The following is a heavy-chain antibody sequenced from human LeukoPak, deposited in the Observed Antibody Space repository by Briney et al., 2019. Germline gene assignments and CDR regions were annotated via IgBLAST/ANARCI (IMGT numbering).Heavy chain of an antibody. CDR1: GFTFSSYI. CDR3: ARGVPIYYDSSGYYYS. Sequence: GGSLRLSCAASGFTFSSYIMNWVRQAPGKGLEWVSYISSSSSTIYYADSVKGRFTISRDNAKNSLYLQMNSLRAEDTAVYYCARGVPIYYDSSGYYYSWGQGTLVTVSS. CDR2: ISSSSSTI. J-gene: IGHJ4*02. V-gene: IGHV3-48*01. D-gene: IGHD3-22*01.